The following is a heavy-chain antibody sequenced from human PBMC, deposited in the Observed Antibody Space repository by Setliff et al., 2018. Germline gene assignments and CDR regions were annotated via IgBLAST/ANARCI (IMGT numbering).Heavy chain of an antibody. CDR1: GFTFSTYT. Sequence: GGSLRLSCAASGFTFSTYTMNWVRQAPGKGLEWVSSISGSGTYIYYADSVKGRFTMSRDNANDSLYLQMNSLRAEDRALYYCATSRGGGGSGYSGWGTNFDTWSQGTMVTVSS. J-gene: IGHJ3*02. CDR3: ATSRGGGGSGYSGWGTNFDT. CDR2: ISGSGTYI. V-gene: IGHV3-21*01. D-gene: IGHD2-15*01.